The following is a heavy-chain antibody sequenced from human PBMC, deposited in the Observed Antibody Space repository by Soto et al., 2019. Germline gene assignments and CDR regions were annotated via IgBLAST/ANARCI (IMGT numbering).Heavy chain of an antibody. D-gene: IGHD1-1*01. V-gene: IGHV4-61*08. CDR2: IYYSGST. CDR1: GCC. CDR3: ASPRRHTSAVFES. J-gene: IGHJ3*02. Sequence: GCCCTCIQKSPVKGLEWIGNIYYSGSTEYNPSLTSRVTISFDMSKNQLSLTLTSVTAADSAVYFCASPRRHTSAVFESWGQGTTDTVSS.